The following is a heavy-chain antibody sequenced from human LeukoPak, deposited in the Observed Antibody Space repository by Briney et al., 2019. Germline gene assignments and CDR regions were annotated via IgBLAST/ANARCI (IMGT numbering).Heavy chain of an antibody. D-gene: IGHD6-6*01. CDR1: GGSISSYY. V-gene: IGHV4-59*12. CDR2: IYYSGST. J-gene: IGHJ4*02. CDR3: ARAPVARRVDY. Sequence: SEALSLTCTVYGGSISSYYWSWIRQPPGKGLEWIGSIYYSGSTYYNPSLKSRVTISVDTSKNQFSLKLSSVTAADTAVYYCARAPVARRVDYWGQGTLVTVSS.